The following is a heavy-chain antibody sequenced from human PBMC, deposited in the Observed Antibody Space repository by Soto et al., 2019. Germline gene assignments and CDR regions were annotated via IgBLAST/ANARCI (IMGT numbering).Heavy chain of an antibody. D-gene: IGHD6-6*01. V-gene: IGHV4-4*02. CDR2: IYNSGST. CDR3: GRDGSSYWVEP. Sequence: SETLSLTWAVSGGSISSSNWRSWVRQPTGKGLERLGEIYNSGSTNYNPSLKRRVTISVEKSKKKFSMKLISVTAAYTSLYFCGRDGSSYWVEPWGPVTLVTVSS. CDR1: GGSISSSNW. J-gene: IGHJ5*02.